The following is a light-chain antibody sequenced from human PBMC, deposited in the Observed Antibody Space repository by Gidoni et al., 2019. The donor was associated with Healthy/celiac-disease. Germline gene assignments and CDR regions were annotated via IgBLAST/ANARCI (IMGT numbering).Light chain of an antibody. CDR3: SAWDSSLSAWV. CDR1: SNNVGNQG. Sequence: QAGLTQPPSVSKCLSPTATLPCTGNSNNVGNQGAAWLQQHQGHPPKLLSYRNNNRPSGISERLSASRSGNTASLTITGLQPEDEADYYCSAWDSSLSAWVFGGGTKLTVL. CDR2: RNN. J-gene: IGLJ3*02. V-gene: IGLV10-54*01.